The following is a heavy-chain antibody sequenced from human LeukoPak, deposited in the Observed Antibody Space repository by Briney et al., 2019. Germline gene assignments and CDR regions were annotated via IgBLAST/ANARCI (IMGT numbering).Heavy chain of an antibody. V-gene: IGHV1-3*01. CDR2: INAGNGNT. D-gene: IGHD3-22*01. J-gene: IGHJ6*02. CDR1: GYTFTSYA. Sequence: GASVTVSCTASGYTFTSYAMHWVRQAPGQRLEWMGWINAGNGNTKYSQKFQGRVTITRDTSASTAYMELSSLRSEDTAVYYCARSYYDSSGYYCYGMDVWGQGTTVTVSS. CDR3: ARSYYDSSGYYCYGMDV.